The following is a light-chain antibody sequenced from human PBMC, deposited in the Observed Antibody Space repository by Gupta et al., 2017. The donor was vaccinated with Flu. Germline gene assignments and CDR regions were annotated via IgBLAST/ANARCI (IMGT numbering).Light chain of an antibody. CDR3: QKRSNWPPYT. Sequence: EIVLTQSPATLSLSPGERATPSCRASQSVGTYLAWYQQKPGQTPRLLIYDASNRDTGIPARFSGSGYGTDFTLTISSREQEDFAVYYCQKRSNWPPYTFGQGTMMDI. V-gene: IGKV3-11*01. CDR1: QSVGTY. CDR2: DAS. J-gene: IGKJ2*01.